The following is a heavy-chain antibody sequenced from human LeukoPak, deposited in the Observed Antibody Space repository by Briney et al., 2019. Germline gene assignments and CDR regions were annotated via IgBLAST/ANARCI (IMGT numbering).Heavy chain of an antibody. CDR3: AREGRVDSAVVLFDY. CDR2: INPNSGGT. V-gene: IGHV1-2*02. Sequence: ASVKVSCKASGYTFTGYYMHWVRQAPGQGLEWMGWINPNSGGTNYAQKFQGRVTMTRDTSISTAYMELRRLRSDDTAVYYCAREGRVDSAVVLFDYWGQGILVTVSS. CDR1: GYTFTGYY. J-gene: IGHJ4*02. D-gene: IGHD5-18*01.